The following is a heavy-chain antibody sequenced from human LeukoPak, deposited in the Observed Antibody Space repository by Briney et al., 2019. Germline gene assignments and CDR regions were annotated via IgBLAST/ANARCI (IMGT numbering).Heavy chain of an antibody. CDR3: ARVSGSYHPFDY. J-gene: IGHJ4*02. CDR1: GGSISSYY. CDR2: IYYSGST. D-gene: IGHD1-26*01. Sequence: SETLSLTCTVSGGSISSYYWSWIRQPPGKGLEWIGYIYYSGSTNYNPSLKSRVTISVDTSKNQFSLKLSSVTAADTAVYYCARVSGSYHPFDYWGQGTLVTVSS. V-gene: IGHV4-59*12.